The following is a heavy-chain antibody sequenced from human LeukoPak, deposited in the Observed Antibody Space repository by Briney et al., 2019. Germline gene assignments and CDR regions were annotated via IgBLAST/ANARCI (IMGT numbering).Heavy chain of an antibody. V-gene: IGHV3-30-3*01. CDR2: ISYDGSNK. D-gene: IGHD3-16*01. CDR1: GFTFSSYA. Sequence: GRSLRLSCAASGFTFSSYAMHWVRQAPGNGLDWVAVISYDGSNKYYADSVKGRFTISRDNSKNTLYLQMNSLRAEDTAVYYCARDGEDYGTLSYWGQGTLVTVSS. CDR3: ARDGEDYGTLSY. J-gene: IGHJ4*02.